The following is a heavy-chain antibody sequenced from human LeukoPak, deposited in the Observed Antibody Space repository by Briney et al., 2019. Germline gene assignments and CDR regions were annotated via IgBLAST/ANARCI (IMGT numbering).Heavy chain of an antibody. D-gene: IGHD2-2*01. CDR3: ARAGGFVVVPGHN. Sequence: GASVKVSCKASGYTFTGYYMHWVRQAPGQGLEWMGWINPNSGGTNYAQKFQGRVTMTRDTSISTAYMELSRLRSDDTAVYYCARAGGFVVVPGHNWGQGTLVTVSS. CDR2: INPNSGGT. CDR1: GYTFTGYY. V-gene: IGHV1-2*02. J-gene: IGHJ4*02.